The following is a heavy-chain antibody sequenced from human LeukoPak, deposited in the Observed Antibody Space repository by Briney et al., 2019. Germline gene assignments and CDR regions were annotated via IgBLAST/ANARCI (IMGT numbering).Heavy chain of an antibody. D-gene: IGHD2/OR15-2a*01. CDR1: GGSISSYY. CDR3: ARRNFGPYYGMDV. CDR2: IYYSGST. Sequence: SETPSLTCTVSGGSISSYYWTWIRQPPGKGLEWIGYIYYSGSTNYNPSLKSRVTISVDTSKNQFSLKLSSVTAADTAVYYCARRNFGPYYGMDVWGQGTTVTVSS. V-gene: IGHV4-59*08. J-gene: IGHJ6*02.